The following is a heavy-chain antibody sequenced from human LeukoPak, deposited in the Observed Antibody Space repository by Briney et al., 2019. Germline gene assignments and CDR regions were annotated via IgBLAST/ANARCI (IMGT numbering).Heavy chain of an antibody. Sequence: PGGSLRLSCAASGFTFSSYAMSWVRQAPGKGLEWVSSISGSGGYTYYADSVKGRFTISRDNSKKTLYLQMNSLRGEDTAVYYCARAEDCTSTSCPRAFDNWGQGTMVTVSS. D-gene: IGHD2-2*01. V-gene: IGHV3-23*01. CDR1: GFTFSSYA. CDR3: ARAEDCTSTSCPRAFDN. CDR2: ISGSGGYT. J-gene: IGHJ3*02.